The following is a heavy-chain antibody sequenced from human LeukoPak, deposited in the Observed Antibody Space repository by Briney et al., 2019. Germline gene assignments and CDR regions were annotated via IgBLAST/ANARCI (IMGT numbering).Heavy chain of an antibody. CDR3: LNEHGG. D-gene: IGHD1-1*01. J-gene: IGHJ4*02. V-gene: IGHV1-2*02. CDR2: ISPASGAT. Sequence: ASVRVSCNASAYRFTGSYMHWVRQAPGQGFEWIGWISPASGATNYAQNFQGRVTLTTDTSITTAYMELSSLTSDDTASYYCLNEHGGWGQGTPVTVSS. CDR1: AYRFTGSY.